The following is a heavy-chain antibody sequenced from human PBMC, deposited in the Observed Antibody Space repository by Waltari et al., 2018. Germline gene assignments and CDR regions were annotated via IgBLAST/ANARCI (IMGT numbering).Heavy chain of an antibody. V-gene: IGHV4-59*12. Sequence: QVQLQESGPGLVKPSETLSLTCTVSGGSISSYYWSWIRQPPGKGLEWIGEINHSGRTNYNPSLKSRVTISVDTSKNQFSLKLSSVTAADTAVYYCARGRKYYDFWSGNDYFDYWGQGTLVTVSS. CDR1: GGSISSYY. CDR3: ARGRKYYDFWSGNDYFDY. J-gene: IGHJ4*02. D-gene: IGHD3-3*01. CDR2: INHSGRT.